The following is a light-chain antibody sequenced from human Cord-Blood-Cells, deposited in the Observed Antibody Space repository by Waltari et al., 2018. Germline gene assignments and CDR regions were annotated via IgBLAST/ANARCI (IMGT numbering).Light chain of an antibody. CDR3: QQHSNWPPYT. J-gene: IGKJ2*01. V-gene: IGKV3-11*01. Sequence: SVLPQSPATLSSSPGERATLSCRTSQSVSSYLAWYQQKPGQAPRLLIYDASNRATGIPARFSGSGSGTYFTLTISSLEPEDFAVYYCQQHSNWPPYTFGQGTKLEIK. CDR2: DAS. CDR1: QSVSSY.